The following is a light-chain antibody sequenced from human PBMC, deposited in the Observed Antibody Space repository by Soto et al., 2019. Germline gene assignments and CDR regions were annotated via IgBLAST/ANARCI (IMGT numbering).Light chain of an antibody. CDR1: QSISSW. Sequence: DIQMTQSPSTLSASVGDRVTITCRASQSISSWLAWYQQKPGKAPNLLIYAASTLQSGVPSRFSGSGSGTEFTLTISSLKSEDFAVYYCQQYNNWPTFGQGTKLDIK. CDR3: QQYNNWPT. J-gene: IGKJ1*01. CDR2: AAS. V-gene: IGKV1-5*01.